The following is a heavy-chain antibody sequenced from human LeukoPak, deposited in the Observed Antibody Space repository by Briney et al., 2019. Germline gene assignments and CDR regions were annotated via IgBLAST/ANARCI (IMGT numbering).Heavy chain of an antibody. J-gene: IGHJ4*02. D-gene: IGHD1-1*01. CDR2: ISYSGST. CDR3: ARQVSGTYDY. Sequence: PSETLSLTCTVSGGSISSSSYYWGWIRQPPGKGLEWIGSISYSGSTYYNPSLKSRVTIYVDTSKKQISLKLSSVTAADTAVYYCARQVSGTYDYWGQGTLVTVSS. V-gene: IGHV4-39*01. CDR1: GGSISSSSYY.